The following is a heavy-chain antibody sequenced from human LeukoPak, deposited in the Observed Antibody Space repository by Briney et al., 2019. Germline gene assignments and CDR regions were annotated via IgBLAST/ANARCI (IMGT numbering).Heavy chain of an antibody. CDR1: GGSISSYY. V-gene: IGHV4-59*01. CDR3: ARGGNDFWSGSPDAFDI. Sequence: SETLSLTCTVSGGSISSYYWSWIRQPPGKGLEWIGYIYYSGSTNYNPSLKSRVTLSVDTSKNQFSLKLSSVTAADTAVYYCARGGNDFWSGSPDAFDIWGQGTMVTVSS. CDR2: IYYSGST. J-gene: IGHJ3*02. D-gene: IGHD3-3*01.